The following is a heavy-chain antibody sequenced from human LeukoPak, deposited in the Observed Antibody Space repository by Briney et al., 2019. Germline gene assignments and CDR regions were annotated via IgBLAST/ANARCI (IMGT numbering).Heavy chain of an antibody. CDR3: ARNGDSSSWYHEFDP. CDR2: IIPIFGTA. J-gene: IGHJ5*02. CDR1: GYTFTSYG. Sequence: GASVKVSCKASGYTFTSYGISWVRQAPGQGLEWMGGIIPIFGTANYAQKFQGRATITADESTSTAYMELSSLRSEDTAVYYCARNGDSSSWYHEFDPWGQGTLVTVSS. D-gene: IGHD6-13*01. V-gene: IGHV1-69*13.